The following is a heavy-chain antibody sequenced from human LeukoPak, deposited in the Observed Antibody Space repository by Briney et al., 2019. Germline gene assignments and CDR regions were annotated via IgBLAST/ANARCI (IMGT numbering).Heavy chain of an antibody. CDR2: FHTSGST. CDR3: ARYDNEVVVEVPYDAFDI. D-gene: IGHD2-21*01. Sequence: PSETLSLTCTVSGGSITSNYWSWIRQPAGKGLEWIGRFHTSGSTNYNPSLKSRVTMSVDTSKNHLSLKLSSVTAADTAVYYCARYDNEVVVEVPYDAFDIWGQGTMVTVSS. V-gene: IGHV4-4*07. J-gene: IGHJ3*02. CDR1: GGSITSNY.